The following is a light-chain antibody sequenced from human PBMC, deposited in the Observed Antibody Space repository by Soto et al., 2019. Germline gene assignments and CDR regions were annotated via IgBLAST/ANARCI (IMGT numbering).Light chain of an antibody. CDR2: AAP. J-gene: IGKJ4*01. V-gene: IGKV3-15*01. Sequence: EIVMTQSPATLSVSPGEGATLSCRASQSVSSNLAWYQQKPGQAPRLLIYAAPTRATGIPARFRGSGSGTEFTLTITSLQSEDFAVYYCQQYNNWPPLTFGGGTKVDIK. CDR1: QSVSSN. CDR3: QQYNNWPPLT.